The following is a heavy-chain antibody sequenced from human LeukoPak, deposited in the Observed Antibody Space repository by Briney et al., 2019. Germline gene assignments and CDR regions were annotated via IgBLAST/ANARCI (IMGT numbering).Heavy chain of an antibody. CDR1: GGSFSGYY. Sequence: SETLSLTCAVYGGSFSGYYWSWIRQPPGKGLEWIGEINHSGSTNYNPSLKSRVTISVDTSKNQFSLKLSSVTAADTAVYCCARRNGDYVNYWGQGTLVTVSS. D-gene: IGHD4-17*01. CDR3: ARRNGDYVNY. V-gene: IGHV4-34*01. CDR2: INHSGST. J-gene: IGHJ4*02.